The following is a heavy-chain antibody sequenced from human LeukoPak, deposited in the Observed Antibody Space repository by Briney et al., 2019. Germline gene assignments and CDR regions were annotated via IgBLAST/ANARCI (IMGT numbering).Heavy chain of an antibody. CDR2: ISAYNGNT. CDR1: GYTFTSYG. CDR3: ARARPYYDSSGYYYESDY. D-gene: IGHD3-22*01. J-gene: IGHJ4*02. Sequence: ASVKVSCKASGYTFTSYGISWVGQAPGQGLEWMGWISAYNGNTNYAQKLQGRVTMTTDTSTSTAYMELRSLRSDDTAVYYCARARPYYDSSGYYYESDYWGQGPLVTVSS. V-gene: IGHV1-18*01.